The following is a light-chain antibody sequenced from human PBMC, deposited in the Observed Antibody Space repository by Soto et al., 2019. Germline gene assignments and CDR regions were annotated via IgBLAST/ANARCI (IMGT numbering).Light chain of an antibody. CDR3: QQRSSWGT. V-gene: IGKV3-11*01. CDR1: QSVTTY. J-gene: IGKJ2*02. Sequence: EVVVTQSPATLSLSPGERATLSCRASQSVTTYVAWYQQKPGQAPRLLIYGASNRATGVPARFSGSGSGTDFTLTISSLEPEDFAVYYCQQRSSWGTFGQGTTLEMK. CDR2: GAS.